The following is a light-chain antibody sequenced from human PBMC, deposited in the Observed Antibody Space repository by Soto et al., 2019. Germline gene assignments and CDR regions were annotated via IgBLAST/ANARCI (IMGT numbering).Light chain of an antibody. Sequence: DIQMTKSPSSVSASVGDRVTITCRASQNINSWLAWYQQKPGKAPNLLIYDASTLESGVPARFIGSGSGTDFALTISSLQPEDFATYYCQQCYTTPLTFGGGTKVDIK. CDR1: QNINSW. CDR2: DAS. V-gene: IGKV1-12*01. CDR3: QQCYTTPLT. J-gene: IGKJ4*01.